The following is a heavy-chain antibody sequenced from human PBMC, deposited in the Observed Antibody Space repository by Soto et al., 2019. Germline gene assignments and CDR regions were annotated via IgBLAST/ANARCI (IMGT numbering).Heavy chain of an antibody. CDR1: GYTFTSYG. J-gene: IGHJ6*03. Sequence: GASVKVSCKASGYTFTSYGISWVRQAPGQGLEWMGWISAYNGNTNYAQKLQGRVTMTTDTSTSTAYMELRSLRSDDTAVYYCARGNYDYIWGSYRNYYYYYYMDVWGKGTTVTVSS. D-gene: IGHD3-16*02. V-gene: IGHV1-18*01. CDR2: ISAYNGNT. CDR3: ARGNYDYIWGSYRNYYYYYYMDV.